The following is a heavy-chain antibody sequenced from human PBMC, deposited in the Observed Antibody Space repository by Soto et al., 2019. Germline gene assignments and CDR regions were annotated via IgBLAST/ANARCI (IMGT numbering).Heavy chain of an antibody. J-gene: IGHJ3*01. V-gene: IGHV3-23*01. CDR1: GFTFSSFF. CDR3: TRDPNGDYLGAFDF. D-gene: IGHD4-17*01. Sequence: EVQLLEPGGGLVQPGGSLRLSCAASGFTFSSFFMSWVRQARGKGLDWVSGIGANGGGTYYADSVKGRFIISRDNSKNTLYLQMNSLRAEDTAVYYCTRDPNGDYLGAFDFWGQKTMVTVSS. CDR2: IGANGGGT.